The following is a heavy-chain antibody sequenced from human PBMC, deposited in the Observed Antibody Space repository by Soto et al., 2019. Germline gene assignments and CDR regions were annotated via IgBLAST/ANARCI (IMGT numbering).Heavy chain of an antibody. CDR3: VRDYLLAGFDT. CDR2: VYYSGSS. D-gene: IGHD6-19*01. J-gene: IGHJ5*02. Sequence: QVQLQESGPRLIQPSETLSLTCTVSNGSISTYYWTWVRQPPGKGLEWIGYVYYSGSSNYNPSLKNRVGMSMDTSKNQFPRELKSVTAADTATYYCVRDYLLAGFDTWGQGILVTVSA. V-gene: IGHV4-59*01. CDR1: NGSISTYY.